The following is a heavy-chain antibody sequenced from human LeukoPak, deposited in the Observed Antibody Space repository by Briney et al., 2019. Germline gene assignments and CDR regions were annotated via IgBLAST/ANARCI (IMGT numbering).Heavy chain of an antibody. D-gene: IGHD5-24*01. J-gene: IGHJ4*02. CDR1: GFTFSSYA. V-gene: IGHV3-23*01. Sequence: GGSLRLSRAASGFTFSSYAMSWVRQAPGKGLEWVSAISGSGGSTYYADSVKGRFTISRDNSKNTLFLQMGSLGADDTAIYYCAKDSADGYNPLDYWGQGTLVTVSS. CDR3: AKDSADGYNPLDY. CDR2: ISGSGGST.